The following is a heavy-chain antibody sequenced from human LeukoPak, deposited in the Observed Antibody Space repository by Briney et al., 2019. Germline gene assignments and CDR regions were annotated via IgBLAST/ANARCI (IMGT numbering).Heavy chain of an antibody. CDR2: IRYDGSNK. Sequence: GSLRLSCAASGFTFSSYGMHWVRQAPGKGLEWVAFIRYDGSNKYYADSVKGRFTISRDNSKNTLYLQMNSLRAEDTAVYYCAKDGRWLHALDYWGQGTLVTVSS. V-gene: IGHV3-30*02. CDR1: GFTFSSYG. J-gene: IGHJ4*02. D-gene: IGHD5-24*01. CDR3: AKDGRWLHALDY.